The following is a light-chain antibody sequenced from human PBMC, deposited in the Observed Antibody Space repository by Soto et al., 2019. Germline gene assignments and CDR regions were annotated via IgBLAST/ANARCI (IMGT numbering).Light chain of an antibody. CDR3: QPTYSMPRGFT. Sequence: DIQMTQSPSSLSASVGDRVTITCRASHSIGSYLNWYQQKPGKAPNLLIHGGSILHSGVPSRFSGSGSGTDFTLTISSLQPEDFATYFCQPTYSMPRGFTFGPGTKVDIK. V-gene: IGKV1-39*01. J-gene: IGKJ3*01. CDR2: GGS. CDR1: HSIGSY.